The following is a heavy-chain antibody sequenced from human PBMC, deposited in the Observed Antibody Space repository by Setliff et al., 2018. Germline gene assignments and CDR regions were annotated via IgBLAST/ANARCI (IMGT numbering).Heavy chain of an antibody. J-gene: IGHJ4*02. D-gene: IGHD2-2*01. Sequence: ASVKVSCKTSGYTFTNFGINCVRQAPGQGLEWMGWNSAYAQKFQGRVTMTTDTPTSTAYMELRSLRSDDTAVYYCARGPPDFVVVPAAAKFDFWGQGTLVTVSS. CDR3: ARGPPDFVVVPAAAKFDF. CDR2: NSAY. CDR1: GYTFTNFG. V-gene: IGHV1-18*01.